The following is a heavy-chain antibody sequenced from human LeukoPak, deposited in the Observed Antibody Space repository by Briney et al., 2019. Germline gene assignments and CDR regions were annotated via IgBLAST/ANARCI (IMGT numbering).Heavy chain of an antibody. V-gene: IGHV4-59*12. CDR1: GGSISSYY. Sequence: SETLSLTCSVSGGSISSYYWSWIRQPPGKGLEWIGYIYYSGSTNYNPSLKSRVTISVETSKNQFSLKLISVTAADTAVYYCARRGPKRYCSGGSCYSVRYFDYWGQGTLVTVSS. D-gene: IGHD2-15*01. CDR2: IYYSGST. J-gene: IGHJ4*02. CDR3: ARRGPKRYCSGGSCYSVRYFDY.